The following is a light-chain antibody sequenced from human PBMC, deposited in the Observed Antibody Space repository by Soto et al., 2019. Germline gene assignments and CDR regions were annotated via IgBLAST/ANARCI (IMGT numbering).Light chain of an antibody. CDR3: QHHNSWPSWT. V-gene: IGKV3-15*01. Sequence: DIVMTQSPATLAVSPGERATLSCRASQSVRTNLAWYQQKLGQAPRLLIYGASNRPTGIPARFSGSGSGTAFTLTISSMQADDFSADYCQHHNSWPSWTFGQGTEVQIK. CDR2: GAS. CDR1: QSVRTN. J-gene: IGKJ1*01.